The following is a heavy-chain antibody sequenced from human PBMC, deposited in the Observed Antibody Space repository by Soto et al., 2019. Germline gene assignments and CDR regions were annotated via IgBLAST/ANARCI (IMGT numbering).Heavy chain of an antibody. J-gene: IGHJ3*02. Sequence: QVQLVQSGAEVKKPGASVKVSCKASGYTFTSYAMHWVRQAPGQRLEWMGWINAGNGNTKYSQKFQGRVTITRDTSASTAYMEQSSPRSEDTAVYYCARDQQLTDDAFDSWGQGTMVTVSS. CDR3: ARDQQLTDDAFDS. CDR2: INAGNGNT. V-gene: IGHV1-3*01. D-gene: IGHD1-20*01. CDR1: GYTFTSYA.